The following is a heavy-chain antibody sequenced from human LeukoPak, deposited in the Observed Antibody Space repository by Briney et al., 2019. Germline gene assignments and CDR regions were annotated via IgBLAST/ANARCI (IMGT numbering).Heavy chain of an antibody. J-gene: IGHJ4*02. CDR1: GFTFSSFG. Sequence: GESLRLSCAASGFTFSSFGISWVRQAPGKGLEWVSTVSNSGGSTYYADSVKGRFTISRDNSKNTLYLQMNSLRAEDTAVYYCAREFEGYYGGNLWLDYWGQGTLVTVSS. CDR2: VSNSGGST. V-gene: IGHV3-23*01. D-gene: IGHD4-23*01. CDR3: AREFEGYYGGNLWLDY.